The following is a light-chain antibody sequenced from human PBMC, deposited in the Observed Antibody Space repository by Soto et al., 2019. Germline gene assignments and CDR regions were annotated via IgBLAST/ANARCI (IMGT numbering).Light chain of an antibody. CDR1: QSVSSSY. Sequence: EIVLTQSPGTLSLSLGERATLSCRASQSVSSSYLAWYQQKPGQAPRLLIYGTSSRATGIPDRFSGSGSGTDFTLTISRLEPEDFAVYYCQHYGSSRFTFGPGTKVDIK. CDR3: QHYGSSRFT. V-gene: IGKV3-20*01. J-gene: IGKJ3*01. CDR2: GTS.